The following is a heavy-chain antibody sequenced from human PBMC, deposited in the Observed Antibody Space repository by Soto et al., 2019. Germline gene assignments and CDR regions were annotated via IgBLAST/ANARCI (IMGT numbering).Heavy chain of an antibody. CDR1: GFTFSSYS. J-gene: IGHJ4*02. Sequence: EVQLVESGGGLVKPGGSLRLSCAASGFTFSSYSMNWVRQAPGKGLEWVSSISSSSSYIYYADSVKGRFTISRDNAKNLLYMQMNSLRAEDTAGYYCARDQPGYSYGCGLGYWGQGTLVTVCS. CDR3: ARDQPGYSYGCGLGY. D-gene: IGHD5-18*01. V-gene: IGHV3-21*01. CDR2: ISSSSSYI.